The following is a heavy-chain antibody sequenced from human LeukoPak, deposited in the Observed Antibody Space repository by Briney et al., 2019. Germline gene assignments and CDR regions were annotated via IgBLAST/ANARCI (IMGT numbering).Heavy chain of an antibody. Sequence: GGSLRLSCAASGFTLRTYAMTWVRQAPGRGLEWVSAISGGGGSEFYADSVKGRFTVSRDISTNTLYLQMSSLRVDDTAVYYCARELAISAAANDYWGQGTLVTVSS. CDR3: ARELAISAAANDY. CDR2: ISGGGGSE. V-gene: IGHV3-23*01. CDR1: GFTLRTYA. J-gene: IGHJ4*02. D-gene: IGHD6-13*01.